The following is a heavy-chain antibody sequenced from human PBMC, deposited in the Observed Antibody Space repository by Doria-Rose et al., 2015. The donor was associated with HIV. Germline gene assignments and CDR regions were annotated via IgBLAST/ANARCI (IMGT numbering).Heavy chain of an antibody. CDR2: MFSDDER. CDR1: GVSLSSPGMG. CDR3: ARIKSSRWYHKYYFDF. Sequence: QVTLKEPGPVLVKPTETLTLTCTVSGVSLSSPGMGVSWIRQPPGKALEWLANMFSDDERSYKTSLKSRLTISRGTSKSQVVLTMTDMDPVDTATYYCARIKSSRWYHKYYFDFWGQGTPVIVSA. D-gene: IGHD6-13*01. V-gene: IGHV2-26*01. J-gene: IGHJ4*02.